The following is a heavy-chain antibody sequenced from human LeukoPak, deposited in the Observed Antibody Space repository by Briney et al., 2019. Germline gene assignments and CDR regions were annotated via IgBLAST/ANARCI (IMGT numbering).Heavy chain of an antibody. D-gene: IGHD1-1*01. J-gene: IGHJ4*02. CDR3: AKDKGVRYFDH. Sequence: PGGSLRLSCAASTLTFSSFGMHWVRQAPGKGLEWVTFIRSDGGDTYYADSVKGRFTISRDNSMNTLYLQMNSLRPEDTAVYYCAKDKGVRYFDHWGQGTLVTVSS. CDR1: TLTFSSFG. V-gene: IGHV3-30*02. CDR2: IRSDGGDT.